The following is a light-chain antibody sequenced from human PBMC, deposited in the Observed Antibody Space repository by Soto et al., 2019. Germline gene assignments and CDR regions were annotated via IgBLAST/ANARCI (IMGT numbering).Light chain of an antibody. Sequence: HSALTQPASVSGSPGQSITISCTGTSSDGGGYNYVSWYQQHSGKTPKLMIYEVSNRPSGVSNRFSGSKSGNTASLTISGLQAEDEADYSCSSYTSSSTRDVFGTGTKVTVL. V-gene: IGLV2-14*01. CDR1: SSDGGGYNY. CDR2: EVS. J-gene: IGLJ1*01. CDR3: SSYTSSSTRDV.